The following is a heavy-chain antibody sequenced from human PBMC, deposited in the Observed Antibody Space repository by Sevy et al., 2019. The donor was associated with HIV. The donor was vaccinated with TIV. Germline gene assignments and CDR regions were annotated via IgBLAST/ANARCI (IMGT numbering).Heavy chain of an antibody. CDR2: ISYAGSNK. CDR1: GFMFSSYS. V-gene: IGHV3-30-3*01. Sequence: GGSLRLSCAASGFMFSSYSVHWVRQAPGKGLEWVAVISYAGSNKYYADSVKGRFTISRDNAKNTLHLQMNSLRAEDTAVYYCARDLEFYDSGDYGPAFMPDYWGQGTLVTVSS. J-gene: IGHJ4*02. D-gene: IGHD4-17*01. CDR3: ARDLEFYDSGDYGPAFMPDY.